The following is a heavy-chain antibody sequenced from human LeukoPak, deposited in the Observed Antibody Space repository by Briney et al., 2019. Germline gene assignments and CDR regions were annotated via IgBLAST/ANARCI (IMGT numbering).Heavy chain of an antibody. CDR3: AKDNYYDSSGYYYGKYFDL. Sequence: GGSLRLSCAASGFTFSGYWMHWVRQVPGKGLVWVSHIDRDGSGTTYADSVKGRFTISRDNVKNTLHLQMNSLRAEDTALYYCAKDNYYDSSGYYYGKYFDLWGRGTLVTVSS. CDR1: GFTFSGYW. J-gene: IGHJ2*01. CDR2: IDRDGSGT. D-gene: IGHD3-22*01. V-gene: IGHV3-74*03.